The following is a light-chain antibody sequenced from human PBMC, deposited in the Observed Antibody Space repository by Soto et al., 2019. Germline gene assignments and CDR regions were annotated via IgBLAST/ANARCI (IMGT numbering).Light chain of an antibody. CDR2: EVS. J-gene: IGLJ1*01. CDR3: CSYGGGNNFYV. CDR1: SSDIGTYDY. V-gene: IGLV2-8*01. Sequence: QSVLTQPPSASGSPGQSVTISCTGTSSDIGTYDYVSWYQHLPDKAPKLIIYEVSKRPSGVPDRFSGSKSGNTASLTVSGLQAEDEGDYYCCSYGGGNNFYVRGNGTKVTVL.